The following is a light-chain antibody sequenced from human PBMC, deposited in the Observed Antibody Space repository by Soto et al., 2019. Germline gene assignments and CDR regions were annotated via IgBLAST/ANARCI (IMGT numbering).Light chain of an antibody. CDR3: QQSYSTPYT. CDR1: QSISSY. CDR2: AAS. Sequence: DIQITQSPSSLSASVGDRVTITCRASQSISSYLNWYQQKLGTAPKLLIYAASSLQSGVPSWFSGSGSGTDFTLTISSLQPEDFATYHCQQSYSTPYTFGQGTKVDIK. J-gene: IGKJ2*01. V-gene: IGKV1-39*01.